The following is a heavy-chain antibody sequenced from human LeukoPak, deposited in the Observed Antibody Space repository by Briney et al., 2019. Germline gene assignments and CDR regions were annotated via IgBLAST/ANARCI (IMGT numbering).Heavy chain of an antibody. D-gene: IGHD3-22*01. J-gene: IGHJ4*02. CDR2: ISGDGGST. CDR1: GFTFDDYA. Sequence: PGGSLRLSCAASGFTFDDYAMHWVRHAPGKGLELVSLISGDGGSTYYADSVKGRFTISRDNSKNSLYLQMNSLRTEDTALYYCAKDYITYYYDSSGYSHFDYWGQGTLVTVSS. CDR3: AKDYITYYYDSSGYSHFDY. V-gene: IGHV3-43*02.